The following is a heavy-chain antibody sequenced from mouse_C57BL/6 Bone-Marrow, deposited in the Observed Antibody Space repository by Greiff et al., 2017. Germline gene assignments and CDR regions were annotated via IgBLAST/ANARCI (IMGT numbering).Heavy chain of an antibody. J-gene: IGHJ3*01. CDR2: IYPRSGNT. CDR3: AREDDGYYGFAY. Sequence: QVQLQQSGAELARPGASVKLSCKASGYTFTSYGISWVKQRTGQGLEWIGEIYPRSGNTYYNEKLKGKATLTADKSSSTAYMELRSLTSEDSAVYFCAREDDGYYGFAYWGQGTLVTVSA. CDR1: GYTFTSYG. D-gene: IGHD2-3*01. V-gene: IGHV1-81*01.